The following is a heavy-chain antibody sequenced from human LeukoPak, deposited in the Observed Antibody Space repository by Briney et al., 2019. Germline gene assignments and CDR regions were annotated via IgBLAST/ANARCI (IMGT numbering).Heavy chain of an antibody. V-gene: IGHV3-21*01. CDR1: GFTFSSYS. CDR3: VRDRGWLQLEYYFDY. D-gene: IGHD3-3*01. J-gene: IGHJ4*02. Sequence: GGSLRLSCAASGFTFSSYSMNWVRQAPGKGLAWVSSISGSSDYIYYADSVKGRFTISRDNAKNSLYLQMHSLRAEDTAVYYCVRDRGWLQLEYYFDYWGQGTLVTVSS. CDR2: ISGSSDYI.